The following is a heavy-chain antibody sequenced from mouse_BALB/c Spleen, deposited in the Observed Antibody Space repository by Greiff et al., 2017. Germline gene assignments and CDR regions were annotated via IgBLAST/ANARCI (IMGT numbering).Heavy chain of an antibody. D-gene: IGHD1-2*01. Sequence: EVMLVESGPSLVKPSQTLSLTCSVTGDSITSGYWNWIRKFPGNKLEYMGYISYSGSTYYNPSLKSRISITRDTSKNQYYLQLNSVTTEDTATYYCARVPTATYWYFDVWGAGTTVTVSS. CDR3: ARVPTATYWYFDV. J-gene: IGHJ1*01. V-gene: IGHV3-8*02. CDR1: GDSITSGY. CDR2: ISYSGST.